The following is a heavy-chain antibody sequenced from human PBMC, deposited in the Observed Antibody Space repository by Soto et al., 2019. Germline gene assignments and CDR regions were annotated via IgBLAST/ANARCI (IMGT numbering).Heavy chain of an antibody. CDR3: ARAKPKSAGLLEFYYYNGMDV. J-gene: IGHJ6*02. Sequence: GASVKVSCKASGYTFTGYYMHWVRQAPGQGLEWMGWINPNSGGTNYAQRFQGWVTMTRDTSISTAYMELSRLRSDDTAVYYCARAKPKSAGLLEFYYYNGMDVWGQGTTVTVS. V-gene: IGHV1-2*04. CDR2: INPNSGGT. CDR1: GYTFTGYY. D-gene: IGHD6-13*01.